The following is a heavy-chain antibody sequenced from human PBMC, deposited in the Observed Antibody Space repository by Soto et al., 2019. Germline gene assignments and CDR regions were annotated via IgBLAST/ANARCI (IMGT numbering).Heavy chain of an antibody. V-gene: IGHV3-74*03. Sequence: GGSLRLSCAASGFTFSNNWIHWVRQAPGKGLVWVSGIKSDGSSTTYADSVKGRFTISRDNAKNTLYLQMNSLRAEDTAVYYCASAAPFNYGGNSGFDFWGQGTLVTVSS. CDR3: ASAAPFNYGGNSGFDF. CDR1: GFTFSNNW. D-gene: IGHD4-17*01. J-gene: IGHJ4*02. CDR2: IKSDGSST.